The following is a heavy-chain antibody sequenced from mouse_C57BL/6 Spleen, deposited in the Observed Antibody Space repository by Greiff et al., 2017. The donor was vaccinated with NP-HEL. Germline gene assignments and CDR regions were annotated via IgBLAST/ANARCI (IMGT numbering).Heavy chain of an antibody. J-gene: IGHJ1*03. D-gene: IGHD1-1*01. V-gene: IGHV1-9*01. CDR2: ILPGSGST. CDR1: GYTFTGYW. Sequence: QVQLKESGAELMKPGASVKLSCKATGYTFTGYWIEWVKQRPGHGLEWIGEILPGSGSTNYNEKFKGKATFTADKSSSTAYMQLSSLTSEDSAVYYCANYYGSSYDWYFDVWGTGTTVTVSS. CDR3: ANYYGSSYDWYFDV.